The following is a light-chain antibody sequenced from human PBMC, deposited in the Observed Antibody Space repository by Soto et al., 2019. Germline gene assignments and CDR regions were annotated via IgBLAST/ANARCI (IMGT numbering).Light chain of an antibody. CDR2: DAL. V-gene: IGKV1-5*01. CDR1: QSISSR. Sequence: DIQMTQSPSTLSASVGDRVTITCRASQSISSRLAWYQKKPGKAHKLLIYDALNFKSGVPSRYSVSGSGTEFTISIGSLQPDDFATYFCQQYDTYFRYTFGQGTKLEIK. J-gene: IGKJ2*01. CDR3: QQYDTYFRYT.